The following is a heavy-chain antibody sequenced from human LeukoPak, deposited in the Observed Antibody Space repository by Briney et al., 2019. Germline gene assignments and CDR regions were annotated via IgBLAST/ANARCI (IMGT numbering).Heavy chain of an antibody. Sequence: ASVKVSCKASGYTFTSYGISWVRQAPGQGLEWMGWISAYNGNTNYAQKLQGRVTMTTDTSTSTAYMELRSLRSVDTAVYYCARHPLTRGGDYELVYWGQGTLVTVSS. CDR2: ISAYNGNT. V-gene: IGHV1-18*01. D-gene: IGHD4-17*01. CDR1: GYTFTSYG. CDR3: ARHPLTRGGDYELVY. J-gene: IGHJ4*02.